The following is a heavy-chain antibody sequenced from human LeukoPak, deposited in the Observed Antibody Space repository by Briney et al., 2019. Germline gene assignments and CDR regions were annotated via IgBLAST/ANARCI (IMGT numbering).Heavy chain of an antibody. V-gene: IGHV4-34*01. D-gene: IGHD6-13*01. CDR1: GGSISSYY. CDR2: INHSGST. Sequence: SETLSLTCTVSGGSISSYYWSWIRQPPGKGLEWIGEINHSGSTSYNPSLKSRVTISVDTSKNQFSLKLSSVTAADTAVYYCARLPGSNWGLKYYYYMDVWGKGTTVTVSS. CDR3: ARLPGSNWGLKYYYYMDV. J-gene: IGHJ6*03.